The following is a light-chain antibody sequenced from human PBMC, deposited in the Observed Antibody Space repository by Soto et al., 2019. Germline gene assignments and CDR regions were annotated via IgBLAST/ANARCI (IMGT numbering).Light chain of an antibody. CDR1: QSVSSN. Sequence: IVLTQSPGTLSLYPGERATLSCRASQSVSSNLAWFQQTPGQAPRLLIYGASTRATGVPARFSGSRSGTEFTLTINSLQSEDFAVYYCQRYNNWPLTFGGGTKV. CDR2: GAS. CDR3: QRYNNWPLT. J-gene: IGKJ4*01. V-gene: IGKV3-15*01.